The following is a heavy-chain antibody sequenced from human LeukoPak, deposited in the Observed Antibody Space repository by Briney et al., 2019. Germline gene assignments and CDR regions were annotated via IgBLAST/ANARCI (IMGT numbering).Heavy chain of an antibody. CDR3: ARAYSGDWFDP. Sequence: PSETLSLTCTVSGGSISGYYYNWIRQPPGKGLEWIGYIYYSGSTNYNPSLKSRVTISVDTSKNQFSLKLSSVTAADTAVYYCARAYSGDWFDPWGQGTLVTVSS. J-gene: IGHJ5*02. CDR1: GGSISGYY. D-gene: IGHD1-26*01. CDR2: IYYSGST. V-gene: IGHV4-59*01.